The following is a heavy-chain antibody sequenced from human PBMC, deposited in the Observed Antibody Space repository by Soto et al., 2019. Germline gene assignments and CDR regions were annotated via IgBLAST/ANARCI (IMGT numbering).Heavy chain of an antibody. D-gene: IGHD6-6*01. CDR2: IYYSGST. J-gene: IGHJ4*02. CDR1: GGSISSYY. V-gene: IGHV4-59*01. CDR3: ARSSSSIAAQFDY. Sequence: SETLSLTCTVSGGSISSYYWSWIRQPPGKGLEWIGYIYYSGSTNYNPSLKSRVTISVDTSKNQFSLKLSFVTAADTAVYYCARSSSSIAAQFDYWGQGTLVTV.